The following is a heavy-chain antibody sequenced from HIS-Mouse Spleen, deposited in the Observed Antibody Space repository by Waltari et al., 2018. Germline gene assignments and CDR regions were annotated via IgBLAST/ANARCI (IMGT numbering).Heavy chain of an antibody. CDR1: GGSISSRSYY. Sequence: QLQLQESGPGLVKPSETLSLTCTVSGGSISSRSYYWGWTRQPPGKGLGWIGSIYYSGSTYYNTSLKSRVTISVDTSKNQFSLKLSSVTAADTAVYYCAREIPYSSSWYDWYFDLWGRGTLVTVSS. CDR3: AREIPYSSSWYDWYFDL. D-gene: IGHD6-13*01. J-gene: IGHJ2*01. V-gene: IGHV4-39*07. CDR2: IYYSGST.